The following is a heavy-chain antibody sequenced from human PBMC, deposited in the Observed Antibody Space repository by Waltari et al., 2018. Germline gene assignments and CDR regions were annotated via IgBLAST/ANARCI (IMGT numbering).Heavy chain of an antibody. CDR3: ARHLYSIDYLELAK. V-gene: IGHV3-23*01. J-gene: IGHJ4*02. CDR2: ISDSGVIT. CDR1: GFNFISYA. D-gene: IGHD3-22*01. Sequence: EEHLLEAGGGLAQPGGSRRLSWPASGFNFISYAMSWVRQAPGKGLEWVSGISDSGVITKYADSVKGRFTVSRDNSKNTMFLHLNSLRAEDTAIYYCARHLYSIDYLELAKWGQGTLVTVSS.